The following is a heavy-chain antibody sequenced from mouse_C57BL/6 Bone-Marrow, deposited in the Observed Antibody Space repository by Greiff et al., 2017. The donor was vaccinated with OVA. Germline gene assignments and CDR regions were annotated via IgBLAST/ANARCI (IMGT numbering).Heavy chain of an antibody. V-gene: IGHV1-64*01. CDR2: IHPNSGST. CDR3: ATESFLLFDY. J-gene: IGHJ2*01. CDR1: GYTFTSYW. Sequence: QVQLQQPGAELVKPGASVKLSCKASGYTFTSYWMHWVKQRPGQGLEWIGMIHPNSGSTNYNEKFKSKATLTVDKSSSTAYMHLSSLTSEDSAVYYCATESFLLFDYWGQGTTLTVSS.